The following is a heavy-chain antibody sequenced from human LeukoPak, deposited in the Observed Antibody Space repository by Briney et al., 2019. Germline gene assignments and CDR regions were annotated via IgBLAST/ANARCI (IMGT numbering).Heavy chain of an antibody. V-gene: IGHV3-74*01. J-gene: IGHJ1*01. CDR2: IKSDGRT. Sequence: GGSLRLSCAASGFTLSSYWMHWVRKAPGKGLVWVSRIKSDGRTNYADSVKGRFTISRDNAKSTVSLQMNSLRAEDTGVYYCARAPSEIGGYYPEYFRHWGQGTLVIVSS. CDR1: GFTLSSYW. CDR3: ARAPSEIGGYYPEYFRH. D-gene: IGHD3-22*01.